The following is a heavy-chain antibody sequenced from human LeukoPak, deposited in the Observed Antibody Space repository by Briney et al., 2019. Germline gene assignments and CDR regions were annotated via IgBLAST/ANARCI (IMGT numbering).Heavy chain of an antibody. J-gene: IGHJ4*01. V-gene: IGHV3-33*01. D-gene: IGHD1-14*01. CDR3: ASCFTEADCEY. CDR2: IWYDGSNK. Sequence: GGVLGLSCAASGFTFSSYGMHWVRQAPGKGLEWVAVIWYDGSNKYYADSVKGRFTISRDNSKNTLYLQMNSLRAEDTAVYYCASCFTEADCEYWGHGTLVTVSS. CDR1: GFTFSSYG.